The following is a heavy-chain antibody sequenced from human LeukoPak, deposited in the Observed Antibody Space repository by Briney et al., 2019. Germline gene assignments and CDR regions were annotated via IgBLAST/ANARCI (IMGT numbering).Heavy chain of an antibody. D-gene: IGHD2-2*01. CDR3: ARGYCGSTSCHEPPLYGMDV. J-gene: IGHJ6*02. V-gene: IGHV1-18*04. Sequence: GASVKVSCKASGYTFTNYGFSWVRQAPGQGLEWMGWISTYSGNTNYAQQLQGRVTMTTDTSTSTVYMELRSLRSDDTAVYYCARGYCGSTSCHEPPLYGMDVWGQGTTVTVS. CDR2: ISTYSGNT. CDR1: GYTFTNYG.